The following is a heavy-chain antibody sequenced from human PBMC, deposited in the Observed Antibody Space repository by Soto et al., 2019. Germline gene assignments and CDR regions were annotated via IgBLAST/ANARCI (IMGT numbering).Heavy chain of an antibody. V-gene: IGHV3-30*18. CDR2: ISYDGSNK. D-gene: IGHD4-17*01. CDR1: GFTFSSYG. J-gene: IGHJ4*02. CDR3: EKAGTDGDYGFDY. Sequence: QVQLVESGGGVVQPGRSLRLSCAASGFTFSSYGMHWVRQAPGKGLEWVAVISYDGSNKYYADSVKGRFTISRDNSKNTLYLQMNSLRAEDTAVYYCEKAGTDGDYGFDYWGQGTLVTVSS.